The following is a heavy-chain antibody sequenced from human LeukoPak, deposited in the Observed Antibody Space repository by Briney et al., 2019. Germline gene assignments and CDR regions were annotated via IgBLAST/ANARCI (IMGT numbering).Heavy chain of an antibody. CDR1: GFTFSSYG. CDR3: VWVRGY. V-gene: IGHV3-30*03. CDR2: ISYDGSNK. Sequence: GRSLRLSCAASGFTFSSYGIHWVRQAPGKGLEWVAVISYDGSNKYYADSVKGRFTISRDNSKNTLYLQMNSLRAEDTAVYYCVWVRGYWGQGTLVTVSS. D-gene: IGHD3-10*01. J-gene: IGHJ4*02.